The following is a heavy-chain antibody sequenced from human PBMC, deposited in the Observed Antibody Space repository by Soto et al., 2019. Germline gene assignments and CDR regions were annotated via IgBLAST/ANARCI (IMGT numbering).Heavy chain of an antibody. D-gene: IGHD3-3*01. J-gene: IGHJ4*02. Sequence: GGSLRLSCAASGFTFSSYAMSWVRQAPGKGLEWVSAISGSGGSTYYADSVKGRFTISRDNSKNTLYLQMNSLRAEDTAVYYCAKDELRFLEWLSLYDYWGQGTLVTVSS. CDR3: AKDELRFLEWLSLYDY. CDR1: GFTFSSYA. V-gene: IGHV3-23*01. CDR2: ISGSGGST.